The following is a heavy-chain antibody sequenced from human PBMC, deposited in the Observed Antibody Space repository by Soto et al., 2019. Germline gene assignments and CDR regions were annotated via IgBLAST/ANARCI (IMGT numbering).Heavy chain of an antibody. J-gene: IGHJ4*02. CDR2: INGSGGST. CDR1: GFTFGSYW. CDR3: AKNNRGVVPAARFDY. D-gene: IGHD2-2*01. Sequence: GGSLRLSCAASGFTFGSYWMHWVRQAPGKGLEWVSAINGSGGSTYYADSVKGRFTISRDNSKNTLYLQMNSLRAEDTAVYYCAKNNRGVVPAARFDYWGQGTLVTVSS. V-gene: IGHV3-23*01.